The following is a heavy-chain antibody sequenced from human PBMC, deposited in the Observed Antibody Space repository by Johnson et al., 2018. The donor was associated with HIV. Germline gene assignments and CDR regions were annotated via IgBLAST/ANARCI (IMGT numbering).Heavy chain of an antibody. CDR1: GFTFSSYG. CDR2: IRYDGSNK. CDR3: ARLPSGYSRDEFNI. V-gene: IGHV3-30*02. J-gene: IGHJ3*02. D-gene: IGHD6-13*01. Sequence: QVQLVESGGGVVQPGGSLRLSCAASGFTFSSYGMHWVRKAPGKGLEWVAFIRYDGSNKYYADSVRGRFTISRDNSKNTLYVQMNSLRAEDTAVYFCARLPSGYSRDEFNIWGQGTMVTVSS.